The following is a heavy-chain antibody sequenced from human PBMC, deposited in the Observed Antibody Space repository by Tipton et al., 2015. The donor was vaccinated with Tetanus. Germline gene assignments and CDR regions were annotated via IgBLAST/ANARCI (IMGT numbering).Heavy chain of an antibody. CDR2: IYYTGST. CDR3: ASLPNHWLATRGAP. D-gene: IGHD6-19*01. CDR1: GGSISSGTFY. Sequence: TLSLTCTVSGGSISSGTFYWDWLRQPPGKPLEWIGNIYYTGSTLQNPSLKSRVTISGDTSKNQFSLNLTSVTAADTAIYYCASLPNHWLATRGAPWGQGTLVTVSS. V-gene: IGHV4-39*07. J-gene: IGHJ5*02.